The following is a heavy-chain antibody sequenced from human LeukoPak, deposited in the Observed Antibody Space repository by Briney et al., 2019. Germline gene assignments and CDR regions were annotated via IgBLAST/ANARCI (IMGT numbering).Heavy chain of an antibody. CDR1: GFTFSSYG. D-gene: IGHD5-24*01. Sequence: AGGSLRLSCAASGFTFSSYGMSWFRQAPGKGLEWLSAITGSGDSTFYADSVKGRFTISRGNSKNTLYLQMNSLRAEDTAIYYCATCRDGYNLLDYWGQGTLVTVSS. CDR2: ITGSGDST. CDR3: ATCRDGYNLLDY. V-gene: IGHV3-23*01. J-gene: IGHJ4*02.